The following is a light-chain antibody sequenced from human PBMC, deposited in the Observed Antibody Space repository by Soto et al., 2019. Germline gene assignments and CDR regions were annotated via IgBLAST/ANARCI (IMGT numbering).Light chain of an antibody. CDR2: DAS. Sequence: EIVMTQSPTTLSVSPGERATLSCRASQSVSSKLAWYQQKPGQPPRLLIFDASASASGVPARFSGSGSGTEFILTIRGLQSEDFAVYYCQQYNDWPPYTFGQGTRREIK. CDR3: QQYNDWPPYT. J-gene: IGKJ5*01. CDR1: QSVSSK. V-gene: IGKV3-15*01.